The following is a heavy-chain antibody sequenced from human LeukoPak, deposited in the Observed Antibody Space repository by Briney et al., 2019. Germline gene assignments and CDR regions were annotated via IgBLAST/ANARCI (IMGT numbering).Heavy chain of an antibody. V-gene: IGHV1-69*04. CDR1: GGTFCSYA. CDR2: IIPILGIA. J-gene: IGHJ4*02. Sequence: SVKVSCKASGGTFCSYAISWVRQAPGQGLEWMGRIIPILGIANYAQKFQGRVTITADKSTSTAYMELSSLRSEDTAVYYCAREGYCSGGSCYSYYWGQGTLVTVSS. D-gene: IGHD2-15*01. CDR3: AREGYCSGGSCYSYY.